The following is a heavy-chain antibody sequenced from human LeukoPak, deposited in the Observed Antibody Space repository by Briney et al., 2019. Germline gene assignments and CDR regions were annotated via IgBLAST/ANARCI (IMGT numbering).Heavy chain of an antibody. Sequence: NPSETLSLTCTVSGGSISSSSYYWGWIRQTPGKGLEWIGSIYYSGSTFYSPSLKSRVTISVDTSKNQFSLKLSPVTAADTAVYYCASLRERSYYARGFDYWGQGTLVTVSS. J-gene: IGHJ4*02. D-gene: IGHD1-26*01. CDR1: GGSISSSSYY. CDR2: IYYSGST. CDR3: ASLRERSYYARGFDY. V-gene: IGHV4-39*01.